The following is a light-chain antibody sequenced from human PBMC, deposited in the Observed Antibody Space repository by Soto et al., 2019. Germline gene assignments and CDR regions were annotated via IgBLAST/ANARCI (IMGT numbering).Light chain of an antibody. J-gene: IGKJ4*01. V-gene: IGKV3-11*01. CDR3: QQRGWPPLA. Sequence: EIVLTQSPATLSLSLGERATLSCRASQSVSSSLAWYQQKPGQAPRLIIHDASNRATGIPARFSGSGSGTEFTLTISSLEPEDFAVYYCQQRGWPPLAFGGGTRVEIK. CDR2: DAS. CDR1: QSVSSS.